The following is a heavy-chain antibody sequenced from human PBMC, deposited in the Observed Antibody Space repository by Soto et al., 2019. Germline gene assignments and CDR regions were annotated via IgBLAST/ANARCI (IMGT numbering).Heavy chain of an antibody. J-gene: IGHJ5*02. CDR2: IYYDGST. D-gene: IGHD6-25*01. CDR3: ARDQLSSGLYVWFDP. Sequence: SETLSLTCTVSGRSISTYYWSWIRQPPGKGLEWIGYIYYDGSTSYNPSLRSRVTISVDTSKNQFSLILSSVTSADTAVYYCARDQLSSGLYVWFDPWGQGTLVTVSS. V-gene: IGHV4-59*01. CDR1: GRSISTYY.